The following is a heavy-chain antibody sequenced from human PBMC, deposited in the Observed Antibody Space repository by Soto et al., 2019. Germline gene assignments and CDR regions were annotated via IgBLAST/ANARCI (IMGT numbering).Heavy chain of an antibody. CDR2: IYHSGST. V-gene: IGHV4-4*02. CDR1: SGSISSSNW. J-gene: IGHJ5*02. CDR3: ARLAPQPYDFWSGPKNWFDP. Sequence: SETLSLTCAVSSGSISSSNWWSWVRQPPGKGLEWIGEIYHSGSTNYNPSLKSRVTISVDKSKNQFSLKLSSVTAADTAVYYCARLAPQPYDFWSGPKNWFDPWGQGTLVTVSS. D-gene: IGHD3-3*01.